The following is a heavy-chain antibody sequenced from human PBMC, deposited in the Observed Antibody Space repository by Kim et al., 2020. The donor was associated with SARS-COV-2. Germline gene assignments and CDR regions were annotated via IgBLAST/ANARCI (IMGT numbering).Heavy chain of an antibody. CDR1: GGSISSSSYY. D-gene: IGHD3-3*01. Sequence: SETLSLTCTVSGGSISSSSYYWGWIRQPPGKGLEWIGSIYYSGSTYYNPSLKSRVTISVDTSKNQFSLKLSSVTAADTAVYYCARHLAFGVVIVFDYWGQGTLVTVSS. CDR3: ARHLAFGVVIVFDY. V-gene: IGHV4-39*01. J-gene: IGHJ4*02. CDR2: IYYSGST.